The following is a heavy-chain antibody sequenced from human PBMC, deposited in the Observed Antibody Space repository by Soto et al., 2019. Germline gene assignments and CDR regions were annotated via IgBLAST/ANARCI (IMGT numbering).Heavy chain of an antibody. V-gene: IGHV1-69*13. CDR1: GGTFSSYS. CDR2: IIPIFGTA. Sequence: SVKVSCKASGGTFSSYSISWGRQGPGQGLEWMGGIIPIFGTANYAQKFQGRVTITADESTSTAYMGLSSLRSEDTAVYYCARDEGGSSTYYYYGMDVWGQGTTVTVSS. J-gene: IGHJ6*02. D-gene: IGHD6-13*01. CDR3: ARDEGGSSTYYYYGMDV.